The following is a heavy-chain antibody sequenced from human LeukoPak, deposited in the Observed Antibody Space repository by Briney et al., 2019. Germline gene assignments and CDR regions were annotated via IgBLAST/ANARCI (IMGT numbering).Heavy chain of an antibody. CDR1: GGTFSSYA. D-gene: IGHD4-23*01. J-gene: IGHJ4*02. Sequence: ASVKVSCKASGGTFSSYAISWVRQAPGQGLEWMGRINPNSGDTDYAQNFQGRVTMTRDTSISTAYMELSRLRSDDTAVYYCAREIGWVTRDFWGQGTLVTVSS. CDR2: INPNSGDT. CDR3: AREIGWVTRDF. V-gene: IGHV1-2*06.